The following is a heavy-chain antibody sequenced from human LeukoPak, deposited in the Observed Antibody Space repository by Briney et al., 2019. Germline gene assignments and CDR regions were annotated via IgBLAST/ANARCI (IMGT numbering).Heavy chain of an antibody. CDR3: AKDGWSCSSTSCRFDY. J-gene: IGHJ4*02. V-gene: IGHV3-23*01. Sequence: GGSLRLSCAASGFTFSSYGMSWVRQAPGKGLEWVSAISGSGGSTYYADSVKGRFTISRDNSKNTLYLQMNSLRAEDTAVYYCAKDGWSCSSTSCRFDYWGQGTLVTVSS. CDR1: GFTFSSYG. D-gene: IGHD2-2*01. CDR2: ISGSGGST.